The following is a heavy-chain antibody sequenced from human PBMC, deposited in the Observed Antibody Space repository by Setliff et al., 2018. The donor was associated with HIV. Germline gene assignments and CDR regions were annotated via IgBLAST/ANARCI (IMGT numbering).Heavy chain of an antibody. J-gene: IGHJ4*02. CDR1: GFIFDDYG. Sequence: GGSLRLSCAASGFIFDDYGMSWVRQAPGKGLEWVSGINWNGGSTAYADSVRGRFTISRDNAKNSLYLQMNSLRAEDTALYYCARDGGYSYGLEYYFDYWGQGTLVTVSS. CDR3: ARDGGYSYGLEYYFDY. V-gene: IGHV3-20*04. CDR2: INWNGGST. D-gene: IGHD5-18*01.